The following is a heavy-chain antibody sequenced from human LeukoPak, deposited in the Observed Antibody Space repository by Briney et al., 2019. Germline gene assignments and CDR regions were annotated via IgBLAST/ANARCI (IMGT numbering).Heavy chain of an antibody. CDR2: INSDGINT. J-gene: IGHJ5*02. Sequence: GGSLRLSCAAPGFTFSNYWMHWVRQAPGKGLVWVSRINSDGINTSYADSVKGRFTISRDSAKNTLNLQMNSLRAEDTAVYYCARDLGQYYDTSDNWFDPWGQGTLVTVSS. CDR3: ARDLGQYYDTSDNWFDP. CDR1: GFTFSNYW. V-gene: IGHV3-74*01. D-gene: IGHD3-22*01.